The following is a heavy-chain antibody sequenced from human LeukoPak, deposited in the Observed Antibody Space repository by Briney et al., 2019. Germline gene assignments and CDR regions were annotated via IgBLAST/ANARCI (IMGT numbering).Heavy chain of an antibody. Sequence: PGGSLRLSCATSGFTFSSYGMSWVRQAPGRGLEWVSTISGSGDTTHYADSVKGRFTISRDNAKNSLYLQMNSLRAEDTAVYYCAELGITMIGGVWGKGTTVTISS. D-gene: IGHD3-10*02. J-gene: IGHJ6*04. CDR1: GFTFSSYG. CDR2: ISGSGDTT. CDR3: AELGITMIGGV. V-gene: IGHV3-23*01.